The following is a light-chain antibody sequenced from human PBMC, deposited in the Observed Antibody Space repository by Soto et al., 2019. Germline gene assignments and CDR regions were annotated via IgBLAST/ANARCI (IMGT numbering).Light chain of an antibody. J-gene: IGKJ1*01. CDR1: QSVSTSY. Sequence: LLTHSPLTLSLSPGERATLSCRASQSVSTSYLAWYQQKPGQAPRLTIYGAYSRATGIPDRFSGSGSGTDLTVTISRLEAEDFEVYYCQKYGRSTRKFGQGKKVDIK. CDR3: QKYGRSTRK. V-gene: IGKV3-20*01. CDR2: GAY.